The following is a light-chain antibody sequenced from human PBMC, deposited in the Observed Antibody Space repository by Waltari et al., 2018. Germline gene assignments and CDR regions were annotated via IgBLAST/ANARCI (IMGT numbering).Light chain of an antibody. Sequence: EIVLTQSPGTLSSAQGERATLSCRASQSVSSNFLAWYQQKPGQAPRLLIYGASSRATGIPDRFSGSGSGTDFTLTISRLEPEDFAVYYCQQYGSSPGIAFGPGTKLDIK. J-gene: IGKJ3*01. CDR3: QQYGSSPGIA. V-gene: IGKV3-20*01. CDR2: GAS. CDR1: QSVSSNF.